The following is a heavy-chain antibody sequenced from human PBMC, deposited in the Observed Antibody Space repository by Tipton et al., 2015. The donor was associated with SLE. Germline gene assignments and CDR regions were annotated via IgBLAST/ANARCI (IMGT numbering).Heavy chain of an antibody. J-gene: IGHJ6*03. CDR2: INHSAST. V-gene: IGHV4-34*01. Sequence: TLSLTCAVYGGSFSGYYWSWIRQPPGKGLEWIGEINHSASTNYNPSLKSRVTISVDTSKNRFSLKLSSVTAADTAVYYCARLTIFGVVIIGNYYYYMDVWGKGTTVTVSS. CDR3: ARLTIFGVVIIGNYYYYMDV. D-gene: IGHD3-3*01. CDR1: GGSFSGYY.